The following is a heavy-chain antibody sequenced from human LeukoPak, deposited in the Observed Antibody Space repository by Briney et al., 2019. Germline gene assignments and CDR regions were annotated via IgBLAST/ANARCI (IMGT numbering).Heavy chain of an antibody. J-gene: IGHJ3*02. CDR2: INPSGGST. CDR3: ASLAAAGRNAFDI. V-gene: IGHV1-46*01. D-gene: IGHD6-13*01. CDR1: GYTFTSYY. Sequence: GASVKVSCKASGYTFTSYYMHLVRQAPGQGLEWMGIINPSGGSTSYAQKFQGRVTMTRDTSTSTVYMELSSLRSEDTAVYYCASLAAAGRNAFDIWGQGTMVTVSS.